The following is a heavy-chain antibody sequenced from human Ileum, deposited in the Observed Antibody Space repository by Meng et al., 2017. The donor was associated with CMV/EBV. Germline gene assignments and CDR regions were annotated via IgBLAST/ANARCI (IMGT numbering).Heavy chain of an antibody. V-gene: IGHV4-31*03. CDR2: VYYTGAT. CDR1: GGSISSIDYY. Sequence: SETLSLTCTVSGGSISSIDYYWTWIRQVPGKGLEWIGYVYYTGATYYSPSLKSRLALSVDTSKNQFSLKLTSLTAADTAVYFCAREPQKFDASGSLSPLYYFDHWGQGALVTVSS. J-gene: IGHJ4*02. D-gene: IGHD1-26*01. CDR3: AREPQKFDASGSLSPLYYFDH.